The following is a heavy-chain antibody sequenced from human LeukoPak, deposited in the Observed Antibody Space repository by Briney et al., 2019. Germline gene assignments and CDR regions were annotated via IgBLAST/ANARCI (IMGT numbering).Heavy chain of an antibody. CDR1: GFTFSDYA. Sequence: GGSLRLSCAASGFTFSDYAIHWVRQAPGKGREWVAVISYEGSNKYYADAVKGRFTISRDISKNTVSLQLNSLRPEDAAVYYCARASAAAGTLVEYWGQGTLVTVPS. J-gene: IGHJ4*02. D-gene: IGHD6-13*01. V-gene: IGHV3-30-3*01. CDR2: ISYEGSNK. CDR3: ARASAAAGTLVEY.